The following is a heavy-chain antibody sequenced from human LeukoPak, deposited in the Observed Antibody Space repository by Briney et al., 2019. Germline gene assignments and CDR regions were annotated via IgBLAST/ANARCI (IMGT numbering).Heavy chain of an antibody. CDR1: GFTFSSYA. CDR3: ARDYGDYVAVGAFDI. Sequence: GGSLRLSCAASGFTFSSYAMHWVRQAPGKGLEWVAVISYDGSNKYYADSVKGRFTISRDNSKNTLYLQMNSLRAEDTAVYYCARDYGDYVAVGAFDIWGQGTMVTVSS. D-gene: IGHD4-17*01. V-gene: IGHV3-30-3*01. CDR2: ISYDGSNK. J-gene: IGHJ3*02.